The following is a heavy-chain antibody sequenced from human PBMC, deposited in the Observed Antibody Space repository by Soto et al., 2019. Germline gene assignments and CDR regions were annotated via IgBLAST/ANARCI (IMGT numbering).Heavy chain of an antibody. Sequence: PGGSLRRSCAASGFNFNSYTIHWVRQAPGKRLELLSSISSSGYIFSTDSVRGQFTLSSDNAKNSVYLQINSLRAEDTAVYFCARDCSGGSCYPGMDVWGQGTTVTVSS. V-gene: IGHV3-21*01. CDR3: ARDCSGGSCYPGMDV. CDR1: GFNFNSYT. CDR2: ISSSGYI. J-gene: IGHJ6*02. D-gene: IGHD2-15*01.